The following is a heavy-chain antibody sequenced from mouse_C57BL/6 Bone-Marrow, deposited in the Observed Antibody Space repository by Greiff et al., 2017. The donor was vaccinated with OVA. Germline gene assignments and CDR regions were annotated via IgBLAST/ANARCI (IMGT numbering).Heavy chain of an antibody. Sequence: VQLQQPGAELVKPGASVKMSCKASGYTFTSYWITWVKQRPGPGLEWIGDIYPGSGSTNYNEKFKSKATLTVDTSSSTAYMQLSSLTSEDSAVYYGARLGDYYGSRAWFAYWGQGTLGTVSA. D-gene: IGHD1-1*01. J-gene: IGHJ3*01. V-gene: IGHV1-55*01. CDR1: GYTFTSYW. CDR2: IYPGSGST. CDR3: ARLGDYYGSRAWFAY.